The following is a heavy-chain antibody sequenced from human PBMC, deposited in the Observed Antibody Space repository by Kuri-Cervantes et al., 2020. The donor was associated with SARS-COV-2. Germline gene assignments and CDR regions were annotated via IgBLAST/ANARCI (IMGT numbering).Heavy chain of an antibody. J-gene: IGHJ4*02. CDR2: INHSGST. D-gene: IGHD3-3*01. V-gene: IGHV4-34*01. CDR3: ARGRSRITIFGVVISGVGYYFDY. CDR1: GGSFSGYY. Sequence: SETLSLTCAVYGGSFSGYYWSWIRQPPGKGLEWIGEINHSGSTNYNPSLKSRVTISVDTSKNQFSLKLSSVTAADTAVCYCARGRSRITIFGVVISGVGYYFDYWGQGTLVTVSS.